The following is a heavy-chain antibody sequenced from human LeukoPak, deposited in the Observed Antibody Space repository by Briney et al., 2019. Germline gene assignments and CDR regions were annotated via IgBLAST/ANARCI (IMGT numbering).Heavy chain of an antibody. V-gene: IGHV4-59*01. CDR1: GGSISSYY. Sequence: PSETLSLTCTVSGGSISSYYWSWIRQPPGKGLEWIGYIYYSGSTNYNPSLKSRVTISVDTSKNQFSLKLSSVTAADTAVCYCARGLEWLQYYFDYWGQGTLVTVSS. CDR2: IYYSGST. J-gene: IGHJ4*02. CDR3: ARGLEWLQYYFDY. D-gene: IGHD3-3*01.